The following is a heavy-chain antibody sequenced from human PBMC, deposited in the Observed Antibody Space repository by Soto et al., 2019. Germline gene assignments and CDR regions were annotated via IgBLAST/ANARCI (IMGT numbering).Heavy chain of an antibody. D-gene: IGHD1-1*01. V-gene: IGHV1-8*01. Sequence: RKTTGQGLEWMGWMNPGSGETGYEPKFQGRVTMTRDISIATAYMELNSLASEDTAIYYCARMESFSPLSWFDPGCQGTLVTVSS. CDR3: ARMESFSPLSWFDP. J-gene: IGHJ5*02. CDR2: MNPGSGET.